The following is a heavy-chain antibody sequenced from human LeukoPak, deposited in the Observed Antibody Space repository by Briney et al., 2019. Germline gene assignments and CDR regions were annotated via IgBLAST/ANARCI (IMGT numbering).Heavy chain of an antibody. CDR1: GYTFTSYG. Sequence: GASVKVSCKASGYTFTSYGISWMRQAPGQGPEWMGWINPNSGGTNYAQKFQGRVTLTRDTSISTAYMELSRLRSDDTAVYYCARTIFVGYSGFDYWGQGTLVTVSS. D-gene: IGHD1-26*01. J-gene: IGHJ4*02. CDR3: ARTIFVGYSGFDY. CDR2: INPNSGGT. V-gene: IGHV1-2*02.